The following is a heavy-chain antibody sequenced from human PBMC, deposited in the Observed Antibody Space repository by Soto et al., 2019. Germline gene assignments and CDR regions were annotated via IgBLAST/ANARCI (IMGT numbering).Heavy chain of an antibody. D-gene: IGHD3-3*01. CDR3: ARQRNDDFWSGRIKWFDP. V-gene: IGHV4-39*01. CDR1: GGSISTSNYY. J-gene: IGHJ5*02. CDR2: IYYGGNI. Sequence: SETLSLTCTVSGGSISTSNYYWGWIRQPPGKGLEWIASIYYGGNIYNNPSLKSRVTISVDTSKSQFSLRLSSVTAADTAVYYCARQRNDDFWSGRIKWFDPWGQGTLVTVSS.